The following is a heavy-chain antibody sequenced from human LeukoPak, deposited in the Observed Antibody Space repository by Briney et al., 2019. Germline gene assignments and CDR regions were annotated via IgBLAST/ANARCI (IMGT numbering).Heavy chain of an antibody. Sequence: SETLSLTCAVSGGSISTSNWWSWVRQPPGKGLEWIGSIYYSGSTYYNPSLKSRVTISVDTSKNQFSLKLSSVTAADTAVYYCARVFYDSSGYYFDYWGQGTLVTVSS. CDR2: IYYSGST. CDR3: ARVFYDSSGYYFDY. CDR1: GGSISTSNW. D-gene: IGHD3-22*01. V-gene: IGHV4-4*02. J-gene: IGHJ4*02.